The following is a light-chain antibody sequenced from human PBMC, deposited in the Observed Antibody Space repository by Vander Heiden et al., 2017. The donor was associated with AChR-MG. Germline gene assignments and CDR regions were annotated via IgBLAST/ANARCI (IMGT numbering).Light chain of an antibody. J-gene: IGLJ1*01. CDR3: QVWDSDTDV. CDR1: RLRNNY. Sequence: SYDLTQSPYVSVSPGQAAPTTCPGERLRNNYTSWYPLSPGQPLACVTFQDILGPSGNPERFSGSNSGNTATLTISGIQSMDDGDYYCQVWDSDTDVFGAGTKVTV. V-gene: IGLV3-1*01. CDR2: QDI.